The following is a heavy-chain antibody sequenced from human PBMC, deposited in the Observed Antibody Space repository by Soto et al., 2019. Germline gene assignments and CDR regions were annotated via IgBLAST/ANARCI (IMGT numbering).Heavy chain of an antibody. CDR3: ATPQRGYFDLDY. J-gene: IGHJ4*02. CDR1: GFTFGTYS. CDR2: ISYDASNT. D-gene: IGHD3-9*01. V-gene: IGHV3-30-3*01. Sequence: GGSLRLSCPASGFTFGTYSMHWVRQATGKGLEWVAVISYDASNTYYADSVKGRFTISRDNSKNALFLQMNSLRPEDTAVYYCATPQRGYFDLDYWGQGILVTVSS.